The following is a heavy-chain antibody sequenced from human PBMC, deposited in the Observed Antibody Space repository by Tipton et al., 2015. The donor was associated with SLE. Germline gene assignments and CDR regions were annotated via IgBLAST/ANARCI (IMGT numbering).Heavy chain of an antibody. Sequence: VQLVQSGAEVKKPGESLKISCEGSGYSFGNYWIGWVRQMPGKGLEWMGIINPGDSTIRYSPSFQGQVTISADKSTSTAYLQWSSLETSDTAMYYCARHSRITIFGVLITHVFDIWGQGAMVTVSS. D-gene: IGHD3-3*01. CDR2: INPGDSTI. CDR1: GYSFGNYW. CDR3: ARHSRITIFGVLITHVFDI. J-gene: IGHJ3*02. V-gene: IGHV5-51*01.